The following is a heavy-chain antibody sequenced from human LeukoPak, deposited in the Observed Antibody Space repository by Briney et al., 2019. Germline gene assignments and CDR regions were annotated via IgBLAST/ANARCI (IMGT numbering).Heavy chain of an antibody. D-gene: IGHD3-16*01. CDR1: GFTFSTYA. CDR3: VGGAGH. Sequence: GGSLRLSCSVSGFTFSTYAMHWVRQAPGKGLEYVSAISSNGDNTYYADSVKGRFTISRDNSKNTLYLQMSSLRADDTAVYYFVGGAGHWGQGTLVTVSS. J-gene: IGHJ4*02. V-gene: IGHV3-64D*06. CDR2: ISSNGDNT.